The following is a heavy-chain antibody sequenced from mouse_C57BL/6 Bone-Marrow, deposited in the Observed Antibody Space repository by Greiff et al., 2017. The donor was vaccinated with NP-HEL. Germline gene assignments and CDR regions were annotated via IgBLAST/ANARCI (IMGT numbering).Heavy chain of an antibody. CDR1: GYTFTDYN. Sequence: VQLQQSGPELVKPGASVKIPCKASGYTFTDYNMDWVKQSHGKSLEWIGDINPNNGGTIYNQKFKGKATLTVDKSSSTAYMGLRSLTSEDTAVYYCARMALYVLYWYFDVWGTGTTVTVSS. J-gene: IGHJ1*03. D-gene: IGHD1-1*01. V-gene: IGHV1-18*01. CDR3: ARMALYVLYWYFDV. CDR2: INPNNGGT.